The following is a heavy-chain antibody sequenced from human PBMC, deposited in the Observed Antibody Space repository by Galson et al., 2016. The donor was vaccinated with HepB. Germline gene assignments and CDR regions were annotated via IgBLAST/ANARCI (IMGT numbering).Heavy chain of an antibody. CDR3: AKDWGFWNYDSSGTLDY. D-gene: IGHD3-22*01. CDR2: ISGSGDRT. CDR1: GFTFSSYA. J-gene: IGHJ4*02. Sequence: SLRLSCAASGFTFSSYAMSWVRQAPGKGLEWVSAISGSGDRTYYADSVKGRFTISRDNPKNTLYLQMNSLRAEDTAVYFCAKDWGFWNYDSSGTLDYWGQGTLVTVSS. V-gene: IGHV3-23*01.